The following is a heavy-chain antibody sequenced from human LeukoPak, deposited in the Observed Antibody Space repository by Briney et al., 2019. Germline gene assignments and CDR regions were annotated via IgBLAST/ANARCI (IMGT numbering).Heavy chain of an antibody. D-gene: IGHD5-12*01. CDR3: AAGYVNFDY. V-gene: IGHV3-74*01. CDR2: LNSDGSST. CDR1: GFTFSSYW. Sequence: GGSLRLSCAASGFTFSSYWMHWVRQAPGKGLVWVSRLNSDGSSTTYADSVKGRFTISRDNAKNMVFLQMNSLRAEDTAVYYCAAGYVNFDYWGQGTLVTVSS. J-gene: IGHJ4*02.